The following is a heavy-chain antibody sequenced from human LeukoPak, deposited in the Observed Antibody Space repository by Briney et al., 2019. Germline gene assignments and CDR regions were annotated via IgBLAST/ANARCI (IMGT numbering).Heavy chain of an antibody. CDR3: GRGGEYDILTGYYTAFDI. CDR2: ISSSTSYI. D-gene: IGHD3-9*01. Sequence: GGSLRLSCAASGFTFSTYSMNWVRQAPGKGLEWVSSISSSTSYIYYADSVKGRFTISRDNAKNSLYLQMNSLRAEDTAVYYCGRGGEYDILTGYYTAFDIWGQGTMVTVSS. J-gene: IGHJ3*02. CDR1: GFTFSTYS. V-gene: IGHV3-21*01.